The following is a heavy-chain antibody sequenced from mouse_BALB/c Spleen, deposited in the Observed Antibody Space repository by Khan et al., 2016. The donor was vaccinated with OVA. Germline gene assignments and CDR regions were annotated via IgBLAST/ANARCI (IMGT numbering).Heavy chain of an antibody. V-gene: IGHV2-6-4*01. J-gene: IGHJ4*01. D-gene: IGHD2-14*01. CDR1: GFSLSRYN. CDR3: TRAYYRYDGYYAMDY. CDR2: IWGGGGT. Sequence: VQLQQSGPGLVAPSQSLSITCTVSGFSLSRYNVHWVRQPPGKGLEWLGMIWGGGGTDYTSALNSRLRLSTDDSKRQVVLKMNSLQNDDTAMYYCTRAYYRYDGYYAMDYWGQGTSVTVSS.